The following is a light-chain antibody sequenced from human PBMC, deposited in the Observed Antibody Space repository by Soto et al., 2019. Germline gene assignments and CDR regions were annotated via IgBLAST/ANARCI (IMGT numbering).Light chain of an antibody. Sequence: DIQMTQSPSSLSPSVGDRVTITCRASQGISNYLAWYQQKPGKVPKLLIYAASTFQSGVPSRFSGSGSGTDFTLTISSLQPEDVASYYCQKYNSAPRTFGQGTKVEIK. CDR3: QKYNSAPRT. J-gene: IGKJ1*01. V-gene: IGKV1-27*01. CDR1: QGISNY. CDR2: AAS.